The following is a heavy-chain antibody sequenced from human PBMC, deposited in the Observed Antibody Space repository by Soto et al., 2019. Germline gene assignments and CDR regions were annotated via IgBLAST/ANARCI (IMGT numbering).Heavy chain of an antibody. CDR2: ISGSGGST. Sequence: GGSLRLSCAASGFTFSSYATSWVRQAPGKRLEWVSAISGSGGSTYYADSVKGRFTISRDNSKNTLYLQMNSLRAEDTAVYYCANDWGIWFGERGLGYWGQGTLVTVSS. V-gene: IGHV3-23*01. J-gene: IGHJ4*02. D-gene: IGHD3-10*01. CDR3: ANDWGIWFGERGLGY. CDR1: GFTFSSYA.